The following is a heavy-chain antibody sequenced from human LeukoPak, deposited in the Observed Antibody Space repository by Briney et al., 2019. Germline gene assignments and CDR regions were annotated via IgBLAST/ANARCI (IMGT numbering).Heavy chain of an antibody. CDR2: ILYDGSNK. Sequence: PGGSLRLSCAASGFTFSSYGMHWVRQAPGKGLEWVAVILYDGSNKYYADSVKGRFTISRDNSKNTLYLQMNSLRAEDTAVYYCARDNGYSYGFSVYYYGMDVWGQGTTVTVSS. CDR1: GFTFSSYG. CDR3: ARDNGYSYGFSVYYYGMDV. V-gene: IGHV3-33*01. J-gene: IGHJ6*02. D-gene: IGHD5-18*01.